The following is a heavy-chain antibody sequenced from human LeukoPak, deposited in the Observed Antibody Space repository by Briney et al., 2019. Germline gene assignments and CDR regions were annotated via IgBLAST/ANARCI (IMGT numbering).Heavy chain of an antibody. J-gene: IGHJ4*02. CDR3: ARQRGSGCLDY. Sequence: PGGSLRLSCAASRFTLSNCCMSWVPHPPGKALEWVANIKQDGSETYYVDSVKGRFTISRDNAKNSLSLQMNSLRAEDTAVYYCARQRGSGCLDYWGQGTLVTVSS. V-gene: IGHV3-7*01. D-gene: IGHD6-19*01. CDR1: RFTLSNCC. CDR2: IKQDGSET.